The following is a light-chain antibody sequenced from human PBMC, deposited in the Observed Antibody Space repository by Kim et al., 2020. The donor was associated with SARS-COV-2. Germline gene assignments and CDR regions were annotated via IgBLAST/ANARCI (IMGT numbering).Light chain of an antibody. Sequence: ASVGDRVAITCRASQDISNYLNWYQQKPGKAPKLLIYDASNLETGVPSRFSGSGSGTDFTFTISSLQPEDIATYYCQQYDNLPRYTFGQGTKLEI. V-gene: IGKV1-33*01. J-gene: IGKJ2*01. CDR2: DAS. CDR3: QQYDNLPRYT. CDR1: QDISNY.